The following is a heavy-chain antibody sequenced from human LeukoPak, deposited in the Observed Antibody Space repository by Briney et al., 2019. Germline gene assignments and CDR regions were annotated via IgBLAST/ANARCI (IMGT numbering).Heavy chain of an antibody. J-gene: IGHJ4*02. D-gene: IGHD3-22*01. Sequence: GGSLRLSCAVSGFTFSNYAMSWVRQAPGKGLEWVSTLGGRGVLTYYADSVRGRFTVSRDNSKNTLYLQTNSLRAEDTAVYYCARRDGSGYYALDYWGQGFLVTVSS. CDR3: ARRDGSGYYALDY. V-gene: IGHV3-23*01. CDR1: GFTFSNYA. CDR2: LGGRGVLT.